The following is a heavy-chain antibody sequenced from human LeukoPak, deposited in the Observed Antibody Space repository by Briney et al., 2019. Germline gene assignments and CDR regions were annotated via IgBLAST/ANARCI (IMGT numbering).Heavy chain of an antibody. Sequence: AGGSLRLSCAASGLTLSSNWMGWVRQAPGKGLEWVATIKEDGRQKYYVGSVKGRFTISRDNAKYSLYLQMYSLRAEDTAVYYCAKEGPGGGGYFDDWGQGTLVTVSS. CDR3: AKEGPGGGGYFDD. CDR1: GLTLSSNW. V-gene: IGHV3-7*05. J-gene: IGHJ4*02. D-gene: IGHD3-16*01. CDR2: IKEDGRQK.